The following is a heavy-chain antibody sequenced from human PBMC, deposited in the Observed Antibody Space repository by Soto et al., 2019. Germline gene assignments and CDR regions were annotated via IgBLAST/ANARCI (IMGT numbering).Heavy chain of an antibody. CDR2: INSDGSST. CDR1: GFTFSSYW. CDR3: ASSLGYPYYYYGMDV. Sequence: PGGSLRLSCAASGFTFSSYWMHWVRQAPGKGLVWVSRINSDGSSTSYADSVKGRFTISRDNAKNTLYLQMNSLRAEDTAVYYCASSLGYPYYYYGMDVWGQGTTVTVSS. V-gene: IGHV3-74*01. J-gene: IGHJ6*02. D-gene: IGHD5-12*01.